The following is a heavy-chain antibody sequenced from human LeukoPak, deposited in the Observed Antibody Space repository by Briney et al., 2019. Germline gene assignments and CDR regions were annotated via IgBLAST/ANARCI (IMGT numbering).Heavy chain of an antibody. CDR2: IIPIFGTA. D-gene: IGHD3-22*01. Sequence: APVNVSCKASGGTFSSYAISWVRQAPGQGLEWVGGIIPIFGTANYAQKFQGRVTITADESTSTAYMELSSLRSEDTAVYYCARGGSDSSGYYYGVDYWGQGTLVTVSS. J-gene: IGHJ4*02. CDR1: GGTFSSYA. V-gene: IGHV1-69*13. CDR3: ARGGSDSSGYYYGVDY.